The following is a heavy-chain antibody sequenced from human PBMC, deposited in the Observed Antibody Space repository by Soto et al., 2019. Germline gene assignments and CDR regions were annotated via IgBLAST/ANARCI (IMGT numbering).Heavy chain of an antibody. J-gene: IGHJ4*02. D-gene: IGHD2-15*01. CDR1: GYTFTNYA. Sequence: QVQLVQSGAEVKKPGASVKVSCKAAGYTFTNYAMHWVRQAPGQRLEWMGWINAGNGNTKYSQKFQGRVTITRDTSASTAYMDLSSLRSEDTALYYCARGPGGPDGPVDYWGQGTLVTVSS. CDR2: INAGNGNT. V-gene: IGHV1-3*01. CDR3: ARGPGGPDGPVDY.